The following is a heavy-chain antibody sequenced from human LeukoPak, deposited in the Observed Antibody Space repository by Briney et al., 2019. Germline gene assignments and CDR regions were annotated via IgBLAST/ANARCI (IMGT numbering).Heavy chain of an antibody. V-gene: IGHV4-38-2*02. D-gene: IGHD3-10*01. CDR1: GYSISSGYY. J-gene: IGHJ6*03. CDR3: ARDSMVRGVIYYYYYYMDV. Sequence: SETLSLTCTVSGYSISSGYYWGWIRQPPGKGLEWIGSIYHSGSTYYNPSLKSRVTISVDTSKNQFSLKLSSVTAADTAVYYCARDSMVRGVIYYYYYYMDVWGKGTTVTISS. CDR2: IYHSGST.